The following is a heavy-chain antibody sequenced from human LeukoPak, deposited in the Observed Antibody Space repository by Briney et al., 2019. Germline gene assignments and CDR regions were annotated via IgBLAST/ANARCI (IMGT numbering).Heavy chain of an antibody. CDR3: ARVGSGSYYLLY. CDR1: GYTFTGYY. Sequence: ASVKVSCKASGYTFTGYYMHWVRQAPGQGLEWMGWINPNSGGTSYAQKFQGRVTMTRDTSISTAYMELSRLRSDDTAVYYCARVGSGSYYLLYWGQGALVTVSS. D-gene: IGHD1-26*01. CDR2: INPNSGGT. V-gene: IGHV1-2*02. J-gene: IGHJ4*02.